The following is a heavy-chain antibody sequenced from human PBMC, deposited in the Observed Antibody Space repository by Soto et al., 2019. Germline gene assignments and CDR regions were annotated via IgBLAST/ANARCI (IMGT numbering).Heavy chain of an antibody. CDR1: NFSVLTSIYY. V-gene: IGHV4-39*01. CDR3: GRNWNLALVPAAYFDS. CDR2: VYYTGTT. D-gene: IGHD2-2*01. J-gene: IGHJ4*02. Sequence: SETLSLTCAVSNFSVLTSIYYWAWIRQPPGKGLEWVGTVYYTGTTYYNPSLQSRVTISIDTSKNQFSLNLNSVTAADTAVYYCGRNWNLALVPAAYFDSWGQGTLVTVSS.